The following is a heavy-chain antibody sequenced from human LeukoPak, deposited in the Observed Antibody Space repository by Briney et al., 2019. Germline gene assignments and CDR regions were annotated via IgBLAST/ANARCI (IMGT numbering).Heavy chain of an antibody. V-gene: IGHV1-18*04. CDR2: ISAYNGNT. D-gene: IGHD3-3*01. CDR3: AREHRTSYDFWSGSWFDP. Sequence: GASVKVSCKASGYTFTSYGISWVRQAPGQGLEWMGWISAYNGNTNYAQKLQGRVTMTTDTSTGTAYMELRSLRSDDTAVYYCAREHRTSYDFWSGSWFDPWGQGTLVTVSS. J-gene: IGHJ5*02. CDR1: GYTFTSYG.